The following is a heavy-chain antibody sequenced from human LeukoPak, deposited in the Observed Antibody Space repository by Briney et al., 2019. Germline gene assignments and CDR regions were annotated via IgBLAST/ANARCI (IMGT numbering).Heavy chain of an antibody. CDR3: ANTGIVGATMNYFDY. V-gene: IGHV5-51*01. CDR1: GYSFTTYW. Sequence: GESLKISCKGFGYSFTTYWIGWVRQVPGRGLEWMGFIYPVDSDTRYSPSFQGQVTISADKSKNTTFLQWSSLKASDTAIYYCANTGIVGATMNYFDYWGQGTLVTVSS. D-gene: IGHD1-26*01. CDR2: IYPVDSDT. J-gene: IGHJ4*02.